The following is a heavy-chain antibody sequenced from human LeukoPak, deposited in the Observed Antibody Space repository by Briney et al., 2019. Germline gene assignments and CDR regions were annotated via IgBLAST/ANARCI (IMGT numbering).Heavy chain of an antibody. CDR2: VSSDGGTK. CDR3: ARAYYSNYDFWSGYYYYYYYGMDV. Sequence: PGGSLRLSCTASKFTFSNYGMQWVRQAPGKGLEWVAVVSSDGGTKYYADSVKGRFTISRDNSKNTLYLQMNSLRAEDTAVYYCARAYYSNYDFWSGYYYYYYYGMDVWGQGTTVTVSS. J-gene: IGHJ6*02. CDR1: KFTFSNYG. D-gene: IGHD3-3*01. V-gene: IGHV3-30*03.